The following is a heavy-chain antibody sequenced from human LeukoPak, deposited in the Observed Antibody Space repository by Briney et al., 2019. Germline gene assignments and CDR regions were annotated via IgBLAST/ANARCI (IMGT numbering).Heavy chain of an antibody. J-gene: IGHJ4*02. CDR3: ARPLATGGGNYFDY. CDR2: IYYSGST. Sequence: PSETLSLTCTVSGGSISSYYWSWIRQPPGKGLEWIGYIYYSGSTNYNPSLKSRVTISVDTSKNQFSLKLSSVTAADTAVYYCARPLATGGGNYFDYWGQGTLVTVSS. CDR1: GGSISSYY. D-gene: IGHD3-16*01. V-gene: IGHV4-59*08.